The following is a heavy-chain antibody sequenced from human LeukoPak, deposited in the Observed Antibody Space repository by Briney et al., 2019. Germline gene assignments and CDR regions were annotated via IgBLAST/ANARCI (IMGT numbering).Heavy chain of an antibody. J-gene: IGHJ4*02. V-gene: IGHV4-4*07. Sequence: PSETLSLTCTVSGGSISSYYWSWIRQPAGKGLEWIGRIYTSGSTNYNPSLKSRVTMSVDTSKNQFSLKLSSVTAADTAVYYCARVSGSSSWYRGPFDYWGQGTLVTVSS. CDR2: IYTSGST. CDR1: GGSISSYY. CDR3: ARVSGSSSWYRGPFDY. D-gene: IGHD6-13*01.